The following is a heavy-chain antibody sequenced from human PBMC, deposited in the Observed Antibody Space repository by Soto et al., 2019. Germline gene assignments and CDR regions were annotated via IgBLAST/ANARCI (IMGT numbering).Heavy chain of an antibody. V-gene: IGHV1-69*01. CDR2: IIPIFGTA. D-gene: IGHD6-19*01. CDR1: GGTFSSYA. CDR3: ARKVQQWLVNGGYFQH. Sequence: QVQLVQSGAEVKKPGSSVKVSCKASGGTFSSYAISWVRHAPGQGLEWMGGIIPIFGTANYAQKFQGRVTITADESTSTANMERSSLRSEDTAVYYCARKVQQWLVNGGYFQHWGQGTLVTVSS. J-gene: IGHJ1*01.